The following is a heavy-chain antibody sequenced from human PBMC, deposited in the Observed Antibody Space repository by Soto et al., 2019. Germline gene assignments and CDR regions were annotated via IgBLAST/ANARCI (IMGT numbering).Heavy chain of an antibody. D-gene: IGHD3-3*01. V-gene: IGHV1-2*02. CDR2: INPATGAA. CDR1: GYPVTAYY. J-gene: IGHJ3*02. Sequence: QLHLVQSGAVVKKPGASVTVSCSASGYPVTAYYMHWVRQAPGRGLEWMGGINPATGAAKYTQTFQGRVPMTWDTSTSTGFMELSGLPSEDPAVFYWARGGGVGVAGSAAFDMWGQGTLVTVSS. CDR3: ARGGGVGVAGSAAFDM.